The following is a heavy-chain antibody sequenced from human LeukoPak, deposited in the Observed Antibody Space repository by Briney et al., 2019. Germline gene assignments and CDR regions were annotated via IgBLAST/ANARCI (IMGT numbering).Heavy chain of an antibody. V-gene: IGHV4-34*01. Sequence: SETLSLTCAVYGGSFSGYCWSWIRQPPGKGLEWIGEINHSGSTNYNPSLKSRVTISVDTSKNQFSLKLSSVTAADTAVYYCASREDERWLQLGAFDIWGQGTMVTVSS. J-gene: IGHJ3*02. D-gene: IGHD5-24*01. CDR2: INHSGST. CDR3: ASREDERWLQLGAFDI. CDR1: GGSFSGYC.